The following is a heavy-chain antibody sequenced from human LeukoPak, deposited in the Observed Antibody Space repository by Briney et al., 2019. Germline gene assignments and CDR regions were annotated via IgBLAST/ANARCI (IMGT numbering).Heavy chain of an antibody. CDR1: GFAFSSYS. V-gene: IGHV3-21*01. Sequence: GGSLRLSCAASGFAFSSYSMNWVRQAPGKGLEWVSSISSSSSYIYYADSVKGRFTISRDNAKNSLYLQMNSLRAEDTAVYYCARDGNQRWASDYWGQGTLVTVSS. CDR2: ISSSSSYI. J-gene: IGHJ4*02. CDR3: ARDGNQRWASDY. D-gene: IGHD1-14*01.